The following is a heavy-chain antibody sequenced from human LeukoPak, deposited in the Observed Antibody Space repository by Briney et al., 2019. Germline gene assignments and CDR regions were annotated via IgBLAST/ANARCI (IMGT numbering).Heavy chain of an antibody. J-gene: IGHJ4*02. CDR3: AKDLYYFDY. V-gene: IGHV4-59*01. CDR1: GGSISSYY. CDR2: IYYSGST. Sequence: SETLSLTCTVSGGSISSYYWSWIRQPPGKGLEWIGYIYYSGSTNYNPSLKSRVTISVDTSKNQFSLKLSSVTAADTAVYYCAKDLYYFDYWGQGTLVTVSS.